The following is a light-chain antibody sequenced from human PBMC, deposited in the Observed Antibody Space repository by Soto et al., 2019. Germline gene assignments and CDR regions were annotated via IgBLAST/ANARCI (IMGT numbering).Light chain of an antibody. CDR2: DVT. CDR3: SSYTPSNTRQIV. J-gene: IGLJ1*01. Sequence: QSALTQPASVSGSPGHSITISCTGTSSDVGGYNYVSWYQHHPGKAPKLIIYDVTNRPSGVSNPFSGSKSGNTASLTISGLQPEDEADYYCSSYTPSNTRQIVFGTGTKVTVL. CDR1: SSDVGGYNY. V-gene: IGLV2-14*03.